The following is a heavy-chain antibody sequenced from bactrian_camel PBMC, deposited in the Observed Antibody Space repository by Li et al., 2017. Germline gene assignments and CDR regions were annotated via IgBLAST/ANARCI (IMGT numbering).Heavy chain of an antibody. CDR2: IYSDGRT. V-gene: IGHV3S9*01. CDR3: VRDYEANSYADLGY. CDR1: GLPVSRDL. J-gene: IGHJ6*01. D-gene: IGHD1*01. Sequence: HVQLVESGGGSVQSGGSLRLICTVSGLPVSRDLMGWFRQVPGKGREGVAAIYSDGRTTYADFAKGRFTISQDNDKNTVYLQMNNLKPEDTAVYCCVRDYEANSYADLGYWGQGTQVTVS.